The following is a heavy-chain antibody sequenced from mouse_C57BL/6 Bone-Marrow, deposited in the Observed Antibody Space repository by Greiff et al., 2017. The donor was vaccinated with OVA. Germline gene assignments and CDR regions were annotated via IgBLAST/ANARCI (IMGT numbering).Heavy chain of an antibody. CDR1: GFNIKDDY. CDR3: TTASHYYGSSYVGYFDV. D-gene: IGHD1-1*01. Sequence: VTLKESGAELVRPGASVKLSCTASGFNIKDDYMHWVKQRPEQGLEWIGWIDPENGDTEYASKFQGKATITADTSSNTAYLQLSRLTSEDTAVYYCTTASHYYGSSYVGYFDVWGTGTTVTVSS. J-gene: IGHJ1*03. CDR2: IDPENGDT. V-gene: IGHV14-4*01.